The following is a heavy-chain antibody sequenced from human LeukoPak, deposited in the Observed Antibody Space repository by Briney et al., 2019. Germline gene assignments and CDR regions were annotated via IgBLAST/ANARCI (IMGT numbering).Heavy chain of an antibody. J-gene: IGHJ4*02. Sequence: PGGSLRLSCAASGFTFNRNAIGWVRQAPGKGLEWVSTIGGSGDKTFYADSVKGRFTISRDNSKNMVHLQMNSLTGEDTALYYCVRRGDASSGWGDHDFWGQGALVTVSS. CDR3: VRRGDASSGWGDHDF. CDR1: GFTFNRNA. V-gene: IGHV3-23*01. CDR2: IGGSGDKT. D-gene: IGHD6-19*01.